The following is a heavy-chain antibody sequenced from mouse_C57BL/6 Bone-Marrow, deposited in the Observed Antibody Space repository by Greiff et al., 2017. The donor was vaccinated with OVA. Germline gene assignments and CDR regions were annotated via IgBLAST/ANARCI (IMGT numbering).Heavy chain of an antibody. CDR3: ARNWDVGFDY. Sequence: AAGGVDFSRYWMRWVRRAPGKGLEWIGEINPDSSTINYAPSLKDKFIISRDNAKNTLYLQMSKVRSEDTALYYCARNWDVGFDYWGQGTTLTVSS. D-gene: IGHD4-1*01. CDR1: GVDFSRYW. CDR2: INPDSSTI. V-gene: IGHV4-1*01. J-gene: IGHJ2*01.